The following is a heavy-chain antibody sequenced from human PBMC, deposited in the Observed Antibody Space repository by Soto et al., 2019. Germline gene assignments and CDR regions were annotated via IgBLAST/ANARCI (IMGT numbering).Heavy chain of an antibody. D-gene: IGHD2-15*01. Sequence: SETLSLTCSVSGGYVTSGSYYWTWVRQPPGKGLEYIGYFYGNAKTNYSPSLQSRVTISRDVSRNQFSLQLRSVTAADTAIYFCARAGTSVKYNSDWDITPPPSGLAVWGQGPTVTVSS. V-gene: IGHV4-61*01. CDR1: GGYVTSGSYY. CDR3: ARAGTSVKYNSDWDITPPPSGLAV. CDR2: FYGNAKT. J-gene: IGHJ6*02.